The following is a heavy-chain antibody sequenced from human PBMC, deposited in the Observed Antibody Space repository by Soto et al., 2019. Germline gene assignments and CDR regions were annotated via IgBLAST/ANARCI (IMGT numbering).Heavy chain of an antibody. CDR1: GVTFISHS. D-gene: IGHD5-12*01. V-gene: IGHV3-21*01. CDR2: HSNRSGYT. J-gene: IGHJ6*02. Sequence: PWGALRLSWAVSGVTFISHSGSRVVQDPGGGGGGGSSHSNRSGYTNYTDSLKGRVTISRDNAKNQLSLQMNSLRAEDTAVYYCARDLGYSGYDRINSYYSGMDVWGQGTTVTVSS. CDR3: ARDLGYSGYDRINSYYSGMDV.